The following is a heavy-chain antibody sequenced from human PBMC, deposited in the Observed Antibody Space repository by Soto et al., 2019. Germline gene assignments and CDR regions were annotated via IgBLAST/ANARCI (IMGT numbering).Heavy chain of an antibody. V-gene: IGHV1-69*01. CDR3: ARALGCTYGSVCAN. CDR1: GGTFSTYY. CDR2: ILPVFHTP. J-gene: IGHJ4*02. Sequence: QVQLVQSGAEVKNPGSSVRVSCKSSGGTFSTYYITWVRQAPGQGLEWMGGILPVFHTPNYAQIFQDRLTMSAAACTPTVYMELTNLTSADPALYFCARALGCTYGSVCANWGRGNRVNVPS. D-gene: IGHD6-19*01.